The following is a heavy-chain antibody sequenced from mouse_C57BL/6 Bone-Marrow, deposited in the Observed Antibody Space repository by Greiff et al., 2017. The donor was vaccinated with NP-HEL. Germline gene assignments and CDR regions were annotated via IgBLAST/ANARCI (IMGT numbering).Heavy chain of an antibody. D-gene: IGHD2-1*01. Sequence: EVKLVESGEGLVKPGGSLKLSCAASGFTFSSYAMSWVRQTPEKRLEWVAYISSGGDYIYYADTVKGRFTISRDNARNTLYLQMSSLKSEDTAMYYCTRRCHGNYEKGFAYWGQGTLVTVSA. V-gene: IGHV5-9-1*02. J-gene: IGHJ3*01. CDR1: GFTFSSYA. CDR3: TRRCHGNYEKGFAY. CDR2: ISSGGDYI.